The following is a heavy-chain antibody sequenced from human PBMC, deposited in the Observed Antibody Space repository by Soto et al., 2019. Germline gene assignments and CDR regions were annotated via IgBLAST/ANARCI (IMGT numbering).Heavy chain of an antibody. CDR3: ARGTGTHSRDAFDI. CDR2: INPNSGGT. V-gene: IGHV1-2*04. J-gene: IGHJ3*02. D-gene: IGHD1-1*01. Sequence: GTSVKVSCEACGDSFTYRYLHCVRRAPGQGLEWMGWINPNSGGTNYAQKFQGWVTMTRDTSMSTAYMELSRLRSDDTAVYYCARGTGTHSRDAFDIWGQGTMVTVSS. CDR1: GDSFTYRY.